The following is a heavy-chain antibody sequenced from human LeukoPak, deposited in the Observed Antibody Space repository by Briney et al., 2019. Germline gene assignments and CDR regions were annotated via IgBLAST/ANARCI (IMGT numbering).Heavy chain of an antibody. CDR1: GFTFSSYW. J-gene: IGHJ4*02. Sequence: GGTLRLSCTASGFTFSSYWMSWVRQAPGKGLEWVANIKQDGSEKYYVDSVKGRFTISRDNAKNSLYLQMNSLRAEDTAVYYCARDLIYGSGSGNDYWGQGTLVTVSS. D-gene: IGHD3-10*01. CDR3: ARDLIYGSGSGNDY. V-gene: IGHV3-7*04. CDR2: IKQDGSEK.